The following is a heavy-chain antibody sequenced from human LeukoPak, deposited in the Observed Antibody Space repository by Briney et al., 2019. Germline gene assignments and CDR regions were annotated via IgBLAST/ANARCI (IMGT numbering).Heavy chain of an antibody. V-gene: IGHV4-59*08. Sequence: SETLSLTCTVSGGSISSYYWSWIRQPPGKGLEWIGYIYYSGSTNYNPSLKSRVTISVDTSKNQFSLKLSSVTAADTAVYYCARHTANRDYYFDYWGQGTLVTVSS. CDR2: IYYSGST. J-gene: IGHJ4*02. CDR1: GGSISSYY. CDR3: ARHTANRDYYFDY. D-gene: IGHD2-21*02.